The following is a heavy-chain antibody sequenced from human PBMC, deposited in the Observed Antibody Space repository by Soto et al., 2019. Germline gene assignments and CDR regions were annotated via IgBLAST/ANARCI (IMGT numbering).Heavy chain of an antibody. CDR2: IYYSGST. D-gene: IGHD4-17*01. Sequence: PSETLSLTCTVSGGSISSGGYYWSWIRQHPGKGLEWIGYIYYSGSTYYNPSLKSRVTISVDTSKNQFSLKLSSVTAADTAVYYCARDLHGDYYYGMDVWGQGTTVTVS. J-gene: IGHJ6*02. CDR1: GGSISSGGYY. V-gene: IGHV4-31*03. CDR3: ARDLHGDYYYGMDV.